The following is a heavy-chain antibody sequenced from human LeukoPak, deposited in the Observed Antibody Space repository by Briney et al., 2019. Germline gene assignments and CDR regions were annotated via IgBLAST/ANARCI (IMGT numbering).Heavy chain of an antibody. J-gene: IGHJ4*02. CDR2: IYSGGST. V-gene: IGHV3-53*05. D-gene: IGHD3-22*01. Sequence: PGGSLRLSCAASGFTVSSNYMSWVRQAPGKGLEWVSVIYSGGSTYYADSVKGRFTISRDNSKNTLFLQMNSLRAEDTAVYYCAKISGYYPSDYWGQGTLVTVSS. CDR3: AKISGYYPSDY. CDR1: GFTVSSNY.